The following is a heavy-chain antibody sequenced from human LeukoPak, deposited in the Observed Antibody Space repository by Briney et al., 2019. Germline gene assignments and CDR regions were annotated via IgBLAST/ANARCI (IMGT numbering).Heavy chain of an antibody. CDR1: GGSISSYY. J-gene: IGHJ4*02. D-gene: IGHD6-19*01. Sequence: SETLSLTCTVSGGSISSYYWSWIRQPPGKGLEWIGYIYYSGSTNYDPSLKSRVTISVDTSKNQFSLKLSSVTVADTAVYYCARAPWNSSGSGYEIDYWGQGTLVTVSS. V-gene: IGHV4-59*01. CDR2: IYYSGST. CDR3: ARAPWNSSGSGYEIDY.